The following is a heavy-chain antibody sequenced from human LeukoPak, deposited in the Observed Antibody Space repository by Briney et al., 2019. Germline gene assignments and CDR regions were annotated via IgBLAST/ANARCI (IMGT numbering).Heavy chain of an antibody. J-gene: IGHJ5*01. CDR1: GGSISSGSHY. Sequence: SQTLSLTCTVSGGSISSGSHYWSWIRQPAGKGLEWIGLIYTSGTTKTNPSPESRVTISLDTSKNQFSLKLGSVTAADTAVYYCAREFESWGQGTLVTVSS. CDR2: IYTSGTT. V-gene: IGHV4-61*02. CDR3: AREFES.